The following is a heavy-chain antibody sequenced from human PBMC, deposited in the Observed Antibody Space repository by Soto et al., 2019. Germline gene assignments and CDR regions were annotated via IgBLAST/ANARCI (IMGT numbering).Heavy chain of an antibody. CDR2: MNPNSGKA. J-gene: IGHJ4*02. Sequence: ASVKVSCKASGYTFTNSDVNWVRQAAGQGLECIGWMNPNSGKADYAQKFQGRVTITGDDSTSTAYMELSSLTSDDTAVYYCAGGTGGYRAYWGQGTLVTVSS. D-gene: IGHD2-8*02. V-gene: IGHV1-8*01. CDR3: AGGTGGYRAY. CDR1: GYTFTNSD.